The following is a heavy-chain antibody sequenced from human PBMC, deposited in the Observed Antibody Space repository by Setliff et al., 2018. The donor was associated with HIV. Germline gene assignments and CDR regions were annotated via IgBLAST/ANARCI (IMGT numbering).Heavy chain of an antibody. Sequence: SETLSLTCTVSGGSISSSSYCWGWIRQPPGKGLEWLATVYHSGSTYYNPSLKSRVTISIDTSKNQFSLRLSSVTAADTAVYFCARGTAPRRGTNYGGNYPLDYCGQGTLVTVSS. J-gene: IGHJ4*02. CDR2: VYHSGST. CDR1: GGSISSSSYC. V-gene: IGHV4-39*07. CDR3: ARGTAPRRGTNYGGNYPLDY. D-gene: IGHD4-17*01.